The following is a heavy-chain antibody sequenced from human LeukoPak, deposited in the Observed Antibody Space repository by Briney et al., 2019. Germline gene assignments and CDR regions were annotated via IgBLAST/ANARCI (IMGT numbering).Heavy chain of an antibody. V-gene: IGHV4-59*01. CDR1: GGSITTYY. Sequence: SETLSLTCTVFGGSITTYYWSWIRQPPGKGLEWIGHIYYGGGTNYNPSLKSRVTISIDTSKNHFSLKLTSVTAADTAVYYCARDSPRRWSDPWGQGILVTVSS. CDR3: ARDSPRRWSDP. J-gene: IGHJ5*02. CDR2: IYYGGGT.